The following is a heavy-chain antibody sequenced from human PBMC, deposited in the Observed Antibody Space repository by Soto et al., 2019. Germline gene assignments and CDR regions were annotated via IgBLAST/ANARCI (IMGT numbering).Heavy chain of an antibody. Sequence: SLTCTVSGASLTSGAYYWTWVRQHPVKGLEWIGHNYYTGSTYYNPALKIRLNISLDTSKNQFSLKLSSVTAADTAVYYCARGPDYYDSSHNWFDPWGQGTLVTVSS. J-gene: IGHJ5*02. D-gene: IGHD3-22*01. CDR3: ARGPDYYDSSHNWFDP. CDR1: GASLTSGAYY. V-gene: IGHV4-31*03. CDR2: NYYTGST.